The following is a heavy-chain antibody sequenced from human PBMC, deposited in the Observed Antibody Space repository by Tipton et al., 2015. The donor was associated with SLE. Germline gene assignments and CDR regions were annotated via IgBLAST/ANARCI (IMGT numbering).Heavy chain of an antibody. CDR3: ASGLAVGGALEAFDF. CDR2: IYSSGNI. Sequence: TLSLTCTVSGVSITNSRYYWGWVRQSPGTGLAWIGCIYSSGNIYYNPSFKSRVTVSLDTSKNQTSLKLNYVTAADTALYYVASGLAVGGALEAFDFWGQGTKVTVSS. CDR1: GVSITNSRYY. J-gene: IGHJ3*01. D-gene: IGHD3-16*01. V-gene: IGHV4-39*07.